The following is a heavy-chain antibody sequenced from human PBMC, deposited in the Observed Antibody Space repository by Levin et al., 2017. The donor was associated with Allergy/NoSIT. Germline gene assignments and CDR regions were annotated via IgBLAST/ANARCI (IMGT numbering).Heavy chain of an antibody. CDR1: GASISSNDW. Sequence: GSLRLSCTVSGASISSNDWWNWVRQPPGKGLEWIGEIHHSGIAHYKPSLKSRVSISLDKSKNQFSLRLHSVTAADTAVYYCGRNGGSANFYWGQGTLVTVSA. CDR3: GRNGGSANFY. D-gene: IGHD3-10*01. J-gene: IGHJ4*02. CDR2: IHHSGIA. V-gene: IGHV4-4*02.